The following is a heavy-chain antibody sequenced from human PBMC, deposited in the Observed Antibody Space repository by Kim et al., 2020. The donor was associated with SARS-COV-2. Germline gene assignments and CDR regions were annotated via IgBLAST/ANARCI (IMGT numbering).Heavy chain of an antibody. CDR2: TYYRSKWYN. CDR1: GDSVSSNSAA. CDR3: ARGIDSSPEAEGFIAVAGLHYYYYYGMDV. Sequence: SQTLSLTCAISGDSVSSNSAAWNWIRQSPSRGLEWLGRTYYRSKWYNDYAVSVKSRITINPDTSKNQFSLQLNSVTPEDTAVYYCARGIDSSPEAEGFIAVAGLHYYYYYGMDVWGQGTTVTVSS. D-gene: IGHD6-19*01. V-gene: IGHV6-1*01. J-gene: IGHJ6*02.